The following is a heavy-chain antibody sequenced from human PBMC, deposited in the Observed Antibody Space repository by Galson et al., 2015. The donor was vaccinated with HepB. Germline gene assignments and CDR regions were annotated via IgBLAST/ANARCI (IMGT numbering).Heavy chain of an antibody. CDR1: GFIFSNYA. CDR2: ISHDGSNK. J-gene: IGHJ6*02. V-gene: IGHV3-30-3*01. Sequence: SLRLSCAASGFIFSNYAIHWVRRAPGKGLQWVVVISHDGSNKYYIDSVKGRFTISRDNSQNILYLQMNSLRAEDTATYYCARDLGISRNYDYYSMDVWGQGTTVTVSS. CDR3: ARDLGISRNYDYYSMDV. D-gene: IGHD3-16*01.